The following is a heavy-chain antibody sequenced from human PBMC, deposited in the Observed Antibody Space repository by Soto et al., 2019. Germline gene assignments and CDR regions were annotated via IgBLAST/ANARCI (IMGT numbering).Heavy chain of an antibody. J-gene: IGHJ6*02. CDR1: GGTFSSYA. Sequence: QVQLVQSGAEVKKPGSSVKVSCKASGGTFSSYAISWVRQAPGQGLEWMGGIIPIFGTANYAQKFQGRVTITADDSTSTAYMELSSLRSEDTAVYYCARDPELNYYGSGWYGMDVWGQGTTVTVSS. CDR3: ARDPELNYYGSGWYGMDV. V-gene: IGHV1-69*01. CDR2: IIPIFGTA. D-gene: IGHD3-10*01.